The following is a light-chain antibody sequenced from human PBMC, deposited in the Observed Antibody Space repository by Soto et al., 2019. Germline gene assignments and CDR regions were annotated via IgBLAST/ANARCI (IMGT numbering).Light chain of an antibody. V-gene: IGKV1-27*01. CDR2: AAS. Sequence: DIPMTQSPSSLSASVGGRVTITCRASQGISNYLAWYQQKPGKIPKLLIYAASTLQSGVPSRFSGSGSGTDFTLTISSLQPEDVGTYYCQMYNSALLFTFGPGTKVDIK. J-gene: IGKJ3*01. CDR1: QGISNY. CDR3: QMYNSALLFT.